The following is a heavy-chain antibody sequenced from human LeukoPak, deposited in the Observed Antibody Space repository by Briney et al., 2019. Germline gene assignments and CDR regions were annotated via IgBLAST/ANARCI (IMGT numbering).Heavy chain of an antibody. D-gene: IGHD3-10*01. J-gene: IGHJ4*02. Sequence: PGGSLRLSCAAAGFTFDDYAMHWVRQAPGKSLEWLSLISGDGGSTYYADSVKGRFTISRDNSKKSLYLQMNSLRTEDTALYYCSRSYYRSGSGSGVWGQGTLVTVSS. CDR2: ISGDGGST. V-gene: IGHV3-43*02. CDR3: SRSYYRSGSGSGV. CDR1: GFTFDDYA.